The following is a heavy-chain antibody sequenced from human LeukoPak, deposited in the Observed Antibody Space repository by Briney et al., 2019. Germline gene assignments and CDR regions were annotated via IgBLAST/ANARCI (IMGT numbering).Heavy chain of an antibody. CDR1: GFTFSSYA. CDR2: ISGSGGST. CDR3: ARGFKDYSGWYNWFDP. D-gene: IGHD6-19*01. Sequence: GGSLRLSCAASGFTFSSYAMSWVRQAPGKGLEWVSAISGSGGSTYYAVSVKGRFTISRDNSKNTLYLQMNSLRSDDTAVYYCARGFKDYSGWYNWFDPWGQGTLVTVSS. J-gene: IGHJ5*02. V-gene: IGHV3-23*01.